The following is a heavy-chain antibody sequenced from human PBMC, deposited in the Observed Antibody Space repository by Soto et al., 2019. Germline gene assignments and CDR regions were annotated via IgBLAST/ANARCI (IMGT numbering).Heavy chain of an antibody. Sequence: SETLSLTCTVSGGSISSSSYYWGWIRQPPGKGLEWIGSIYYSGSTYYNPSLKSRVTISVDTSKNQFSLKLSSVTAADTAVYYCASRPYCSGGSCYGPDYWGQGTLVTVSS. CDR1: GGSISSSSYY. CDR2: IYYSGST. D-gene: IGHD2-15*01. V-gene: IGHV4-39*01. CDR3: ASRPYCSGGSCYGPDY. J-gene: IGHJ4*02.